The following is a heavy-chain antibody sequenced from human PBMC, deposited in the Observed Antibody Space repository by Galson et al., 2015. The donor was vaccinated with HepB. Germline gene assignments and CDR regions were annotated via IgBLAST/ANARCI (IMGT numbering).Heavy chain of an antibody. V-gene: IGHV1-69*13. CDR3: ARSSYCGGDCPYVSPEVVWDMDV. CDR1: GGTFSSYA. Sequence: SVKVSCNASGGTFSSYAISWVRQAPGQGLEWMGGIIPIFGTANYAQKFQGRVTITADESTSTAYMELSSLRSEDTAVYYCARSSYCGGDCPYVSPEVVWDMDVWGKGTTVTVSS. CDR2: IIPIFGTA. J-gene: IGHJ6*03. D-gene: IGHD2-21*01.